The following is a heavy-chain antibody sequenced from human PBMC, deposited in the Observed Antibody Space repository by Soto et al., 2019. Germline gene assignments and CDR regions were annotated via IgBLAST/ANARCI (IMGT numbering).Heavy chain of an antibody. CDR3: VRDLDTAMSRGVFDI. Sequence: QVQLQESGPGLVKPSQTLSLTCTVSGGSISSGDYYWSWIRQPPGKGLEWIGYIYHSGSTYYNPCLKSRVTLSLVTSKNQFSLKLSSVTAADTAVYYCVRDLDTAMSRGVFDIWGQGTMVTVSS. D-gene: IGHD5-18*01. V-gene: IGHV4-30-4*01. J-gene: IGHJ3*02. CDR2: IYHSGST. CDR1: GGSISSGDYY.